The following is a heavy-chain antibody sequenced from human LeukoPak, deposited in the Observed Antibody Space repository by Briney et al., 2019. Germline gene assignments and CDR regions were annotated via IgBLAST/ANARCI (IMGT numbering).Heavy chain of an antibody. D-gene: IGHD3-10*01. V-gene: IGHV1-46*01. Sequence: GASVKVSCKASGYTFTSHYMHWVRQAPEQGLEWMGIINPSGGSTSYAQKFQGRVTMTTDTSTSTAYMELRSLRSDDTAVYYCARLIRRGAIITMVRGVIFGYYMDVWGKGTTVTISS. CDR3: ARLIRRGAIITMVRGVIFGYYMDV. CDR1: GYTFTSHY. J-gene: IGHJ6*03. CDR2: INPSGGST.